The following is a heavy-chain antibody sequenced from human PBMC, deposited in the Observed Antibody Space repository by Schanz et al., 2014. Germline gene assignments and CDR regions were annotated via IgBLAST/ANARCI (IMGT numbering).Heavy chain of an antibody. J-gene: IGHJ4*02. CDR1: GFTVSSNH. V-gene: IGHV3-21*01. CDR2: ISSSSSYI. Sequence: EVQLLDSGGGLVQPGGSLRLSCAVSGFTVSSNHMSWVRQAPGKGLEWVSSISSSSSYIYYADSVKGRFTISRDNAKNSLYLQMNSLRAEDTAVYYCARVHHYDPSGWGYFDYWGQGALVTVSS. CDR3: ARVHHYDPSGWGYFDY. D-gene: IGHD3-22*01.